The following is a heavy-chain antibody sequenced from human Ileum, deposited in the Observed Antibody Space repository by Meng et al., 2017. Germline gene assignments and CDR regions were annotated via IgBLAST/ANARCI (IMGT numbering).Heavy chain of an antibody. CDR2: IHHSGTT. J-gene: IGHJ4*02. Sequence: QEVGRGLVKASGSRCPTCLVSGASISTCNLLNWVRQPPGKGLEWIGEIHHSGTTNYNPSLKSRVTISLDKSKNQFSLELRSVTAADTAVYYCARHDYGDPTAAFDYWGQGTLVTVSS. V-gene: IGHV4-4*02. D-gene: IGHD4-17*01. CDR1: GASISTCNL. CDR3: ARHDYGDPTAAFDY.